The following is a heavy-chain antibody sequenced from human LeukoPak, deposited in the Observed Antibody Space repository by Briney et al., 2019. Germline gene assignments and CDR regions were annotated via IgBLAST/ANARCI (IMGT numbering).Heavy chain of an antibody. V-gene: IGHV4-59*01. J-gene: IGHJ4*02. CDR1: GGSISSYY. CDR2: IDYSGST. Sequence: KASETLSLTCTVPGGSISSYYWSWIRQPPGKGLEWIGYIDYSGSTYYNPSLKSRVTISVDTSKNQFSLKLSSVTAADTAVYYCARARGYSYGYDYWGQGTLVTVSS. CDR3: ARARGYSYGYDY. D-gene: IGHD5-18*01.